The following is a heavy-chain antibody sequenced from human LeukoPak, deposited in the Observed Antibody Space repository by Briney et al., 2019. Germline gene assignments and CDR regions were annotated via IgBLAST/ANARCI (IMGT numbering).Heavy chain of an antibody. CDR1: GFTSSSYA. CDR2: ISYDVSNK. Sequence: GRSLRLSCAASGFTSSSYAMHWVRQAPGKGLEWVAVISYDVSNKYYADSVKGRFTISRDNSKNTLYLQMNSLRAEDTAVYYCARDRGYDSSVSDYWGQGTLVTVSS. V-gene: IGHV3-30-3*01. D-gene: IGHD3-22*01. J-gene: IGHJ4*02. CDR3: ARDRGYDSSVSDY.